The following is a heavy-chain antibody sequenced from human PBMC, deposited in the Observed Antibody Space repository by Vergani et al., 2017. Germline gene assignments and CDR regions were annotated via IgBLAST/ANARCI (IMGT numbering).Heavy chain of an antibody. CDR2: INPNSGGT. V-gene: IGHV1-2*02. D-gene: IGHD3-3*01. CDR3: ARDGAQKGDDLWSGNNWFDP. Sequence: QVQLVQSGAEVKKPGASVKVSCKASGYTFTGYYMHWVRQAPGQGLEWMGWINPNSGGTKYSQKFQGRVTMTRDTSISTNYMELNWLKADDTAVYYCARDGAQKGDDLWSGNNWFDPGGQGTLVTVSS. CDR1: GYTFTGYY. J-gene: IGHJ5*02.